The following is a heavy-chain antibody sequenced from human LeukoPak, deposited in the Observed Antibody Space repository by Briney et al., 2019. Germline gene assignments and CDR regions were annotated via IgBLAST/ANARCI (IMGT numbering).Heavy chain of an antibody. J-gene: IGHJ4*02. CDR1: GFTFDDYA. CDR3: AKDIRSGYYDSSGYWNY. D-gene: IGHD3-22*01. V-gene: IGHV3-9*01. Sequence: GGSLRLSCAASGFTFDDYAMHWVRQAPGKGLEWVSGISWNSGSIGYADSVKGRFTISRDNAKNSMYLKMNGLRAEDTALYYCAKDIRSGYYDSSGYWNYWGQGTLVTVSS. CDR2: ISWNSGSI.